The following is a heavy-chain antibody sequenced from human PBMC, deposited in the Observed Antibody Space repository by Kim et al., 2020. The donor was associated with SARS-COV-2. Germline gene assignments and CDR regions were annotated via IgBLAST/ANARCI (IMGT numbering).Heavy chain of an antibody. V-gene: IGHV3-23*01. Sequence: GGSLRLSCVASGFTFMSYGMSWVRQAPGKGLEWVSGISGSGGRTNYADSVKGRFTISRDNSKNTLYLQMNSLRAEDTALYYCAKDFASDYWGQGTLVTVS. CDR3: AKDFASDY. D-gene: IGHD3-3*01. CDR1: GFTFMSYG. CDR2: ISGSGGRT. J-gene: IGHJ4*02.